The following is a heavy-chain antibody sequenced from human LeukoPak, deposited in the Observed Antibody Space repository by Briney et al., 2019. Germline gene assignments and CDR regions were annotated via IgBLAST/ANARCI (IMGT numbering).Heavy chain of an antibody. D-gene: IGHD1-26*01. V-gene: IGHV3-48*03. Sequence: GGSLRLSCAASGFTFSSYEMNWVRQAPGKGLEWVSYISSSGSTIYYADSVKGRFTISRDNSKNTLYLQMNSLRAEDTAVYYCAESPLWDDAFDIWGQGTMVTVSS. CDR1: GFTFSSYE. CDR3: AESPLWDDAFDI. CDR2: ISSSGSTI. J-gene: IGHJ3*02.